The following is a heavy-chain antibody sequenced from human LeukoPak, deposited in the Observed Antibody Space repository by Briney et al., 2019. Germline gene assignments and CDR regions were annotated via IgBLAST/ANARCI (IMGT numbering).Heavy chain of an antibody. D-gene: IGHD3-22*01. CDR1: GGSISSYY. V-gene: IGHV4-59*08. Sequence: PSETLSLTCTVSGGSISSYYWSWIQQPPGKGLEWIGYIYYSGSTNYNPSLKSRVTISVDTSKNQFSLKLSSVTAADTAVYYCARLHYYDSSGTDAFDIWGQGTMVTVSS. CDR3: ARLHYYDSSGTDAFDI. CDR2: IYYSGST. J-gene: IGHJ3*02.